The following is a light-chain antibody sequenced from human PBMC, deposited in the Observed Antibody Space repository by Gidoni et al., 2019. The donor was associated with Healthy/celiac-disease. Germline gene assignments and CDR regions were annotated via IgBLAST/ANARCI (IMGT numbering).Light chain of an antibody. CDR1: SSDVGGYNY. V-gene: IGLV2-14*01. Sequence: QSALPQPASVSGSPGQSITISCTGTSSDVGGYNYVSWYQQHPGKAPKLMIYEVSNRPSGVSNRISGLQAEDEADYYCSSYTSSSTLYVFGTGTKVTVL. CDR2: EVS. J-gene: IGLJ1*01. CDR3: SSYTSSSTLYV.